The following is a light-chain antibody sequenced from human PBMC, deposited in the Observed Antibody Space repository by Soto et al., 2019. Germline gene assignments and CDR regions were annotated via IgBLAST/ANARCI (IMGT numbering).Light chain of an antibody. CDR2: AAS. CDR1: QGIRSY. V-gene: IGKV1-27*01. J-gene: IGKJ2*01. CDR3: QKYDNVPYT. Sequence: DIQMTQSPSSLSASVGDRVTITCRASQGIRSYLAWYQQKQGKPPKLLIYAASPLQSGVPSRFSGSGSGTDFTLTISSLQPEDVATYYCQKYDNVPYTFGQGTKLEIK.